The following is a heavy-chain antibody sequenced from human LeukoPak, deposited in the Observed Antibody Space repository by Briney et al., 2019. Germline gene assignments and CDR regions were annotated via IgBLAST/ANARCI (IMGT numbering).Heavy chain of an antibody. J-gene: IGHJ6*02. V-gene: IGHV1-69*01. Sequence: ASVNVSCKASGGTFSSYAISWVRQAPGQGLEWMGGIIPIFGTANYAQKFQGRVTITADESTSTAYVELSSLRSEDTAVYYCVTDRFSLDYYYYGMDVWGQGTTVTVSS. CDR2: IIPIFGTA. CDR3: VTDRFSLDYYYYGMDV. CDR1: GGTFSSYA. D-gene: IGHD3-16*01.